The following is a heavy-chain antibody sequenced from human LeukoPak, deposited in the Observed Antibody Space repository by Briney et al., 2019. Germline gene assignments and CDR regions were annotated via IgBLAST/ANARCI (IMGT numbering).Heavy chain of an antibody. CDR3: ARASGWVTNPFDY. Sequence: PSETLSLTCTVSGGSVSNGGYFWTWMRQRPGKGLEWIGHIYYTGSTDYNPSLKSRITMSLDTSENQFSLKLSPVTAADTAVYYCARASGWVTNPFDYWGQGTLVTVSS. CDR1: GGSVSNGGYF. J-gene: IGHJ4*02. D-gene: IGHD2-21*02. CDR2: IYYTGST. V-gene: IGHV4-31*03.